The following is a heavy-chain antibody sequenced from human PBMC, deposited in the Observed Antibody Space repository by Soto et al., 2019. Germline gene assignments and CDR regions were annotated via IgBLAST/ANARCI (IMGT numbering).Heavy chain of an antibody. Sequence: ASLKVSCKASGYTFTIYGISWVRQTPGQGLEWMGWISAYNGNTNYAQKLQGRVTMTTDTSTSTAYMELRSLRSDDTAVYYCARADYGGNWFDPWGQGTLVTVSS. D-gene: IGHD4-17*01. V-gene: IGHV1-18*01. CDR2: ISAYNGNT. J-gene: IGHJ5*02. CDR3: ARADYGGNWFDP. CDR1: GYTFTIYG.